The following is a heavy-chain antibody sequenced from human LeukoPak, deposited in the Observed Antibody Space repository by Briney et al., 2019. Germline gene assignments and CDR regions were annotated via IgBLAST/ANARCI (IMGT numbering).Heavy chain of an antibody. V-gene: IGHV3-7*01. J-gene: IGHJ3*02. CDR2: IKQDGSEK. D-gene: IGHD2-15*01. CDR1: GFTFSSYW. CDR3: ARTLPAGYCSGGSCGGAFDI. Sequence: GGSLRLSCAASGFTFSSYWMSWVRQAPGKGLEWVANIKQDGSEKYYVDSVKGRFTISRDDAKNSLYLQMNSLRAEDTAVYYCARTLPAGYCSGGSCGGAFDIWGQGTMVTVSS.